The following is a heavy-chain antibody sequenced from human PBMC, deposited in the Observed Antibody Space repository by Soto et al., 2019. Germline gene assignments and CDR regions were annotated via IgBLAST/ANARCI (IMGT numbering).Heavy chain of an antibody. V-gene: IGHV1-3*01. CDR3: ARTYYDFWSGYDPYNWFDP. D-gene: IGHD3-3*01. J-gene: IGHJ5*02. Sequence: GDSVKVSCKASGYTFTSYAMHWVRQAPGQRLEWMGWINAGNGNTKYSQKFQGRVTITRDTSASTAYMELSSLRSEDTAVYYCARTYYDFWSGYDPYNWFDPWGQGTLVTVSS. CDR2: INAGNGNT. CDR1: GYTFTSYA.